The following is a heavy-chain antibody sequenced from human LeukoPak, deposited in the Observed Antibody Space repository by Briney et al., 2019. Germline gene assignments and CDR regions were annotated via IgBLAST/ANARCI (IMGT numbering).Heavy chain of an antibody. CDR2: ISSSSSTI. CDR3: ARDPYQPLLYGGSVFDY. D-gene: IGHD2-2*02. Sequence: PGGSLRLSCAASGFTFSSYSMNWVRQAPGKGLEWVSYISSSSSTIYYADSVKGRFTISRDNAKNSLYLQMNSLRAEDTAVYYCARDPYQPLLYGGSVFDYWGQGTLVTVSS. J-gene: IGHJ4*02. V-gene: IGHV3-48*01. CDR1: GFTFSSYS.